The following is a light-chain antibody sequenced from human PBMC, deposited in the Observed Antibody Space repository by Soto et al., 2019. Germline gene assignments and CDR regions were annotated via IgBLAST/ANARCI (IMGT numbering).Light chain of an antibody. Sequence: DIVMTQTPLSSPVTLGQPASISCRSSQSLAHSNGNTYLSWLHQRPGQPPRLLIYYISNRFSGVPDRFRGSGAGTHFTLKSARVEEGDVGVYYCMQATHFPYSVGQGTTLEI. J-gene: IGKJ2*01. V-gene: IGKV2-24*01. CDR3: MQATHFPYS. CDR2: YIS. CDR1: QSLAHSNGNTY.